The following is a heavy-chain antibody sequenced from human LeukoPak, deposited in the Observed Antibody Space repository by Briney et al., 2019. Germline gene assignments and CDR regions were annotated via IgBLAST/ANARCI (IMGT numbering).Heavy chain of an antibody. Sequence: SVKVSYKASGGTFSSYAISWVRQAPGQGLEWMGGIIPIFGTANYAQKFQGRVTITADESTSTAYMELSSLRSEDTAVYYCARDGSGSYSFDYWGQGTLVTVSS. J-gene: IGHJ4*02. D-gene: IGHD3-10*01. CDR3: ARDGSGSYSFDY. V-gene: IGHV1-69*13. CDR2: IIPIFGTA. CDR1: GGTFSSYA.